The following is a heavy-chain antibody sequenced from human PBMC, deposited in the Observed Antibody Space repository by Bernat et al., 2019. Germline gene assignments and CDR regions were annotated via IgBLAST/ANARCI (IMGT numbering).Heavy chain of an antibody. CDR1: GGSISSGSYY. Sequence: QVQLQESGPGLVKPSQTLSLTCTVSGGSISSGSYYWSWIRQPAWKGLEWIWRIYTSGSTNYNPSLKSRVTISVDTSKNQFSLKLRSVTAADTAVYYCAREYTVTTLDSENQNNWGQGTLVTVSS. CDR3: AREYTVTTLDSENQNN. V-gene: IGHV4-61*02. J-gene: IGHJ4*02. D-gene: IGHD4-17*01. CDR2: IYTSGST.